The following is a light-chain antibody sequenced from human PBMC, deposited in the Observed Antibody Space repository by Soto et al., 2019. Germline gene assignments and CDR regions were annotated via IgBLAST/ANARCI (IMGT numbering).Light chain of an antibody. V-gene: IGKV1-33*01. Sequence: DIQMTQSPSSLSASVGDRVTITCQASQNINNYLNWYQQKPGRAPKLLIYDASNLEAGVPSRFRGSGSGTDFTLTISRLQPEDIATYYWQQYENLPTFGQGTRLEIK. CDR1: QNINNY. J-gene: IGKJ5*01. CDR3: QQYENLPT. CDR2: DAS.